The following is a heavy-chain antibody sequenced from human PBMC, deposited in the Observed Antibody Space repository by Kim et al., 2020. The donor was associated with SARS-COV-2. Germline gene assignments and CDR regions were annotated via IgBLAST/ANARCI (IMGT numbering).Heavy chain of an antibody. CDR3: AKVSGYSSSWPDY. V-gene: IGHV3-23*01. D-gene: IGHD6-13*01. J-gene: IGHJ4*02. Sequence: YADSVKGRFTISRDNSKNTLYLQMNSLRAEDTAVYYCAKVSGYSSSWPDYWGQGTLVTVSS.